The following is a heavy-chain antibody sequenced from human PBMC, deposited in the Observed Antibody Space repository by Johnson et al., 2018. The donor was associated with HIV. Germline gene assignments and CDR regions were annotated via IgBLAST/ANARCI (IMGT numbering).Heavy chain of an antibody. CDR1: KFTFSSYA. V-gene: IGHV3-30*04. J-gene: IGHJ3*02. CDR2: ISYDGSNK. Sequence: QVQLVESGGGLVQPGGSLRLSCAASKFTFSSYAMHWVRQAPDKGLEWVAVISYDGSNKYFADSVKGRFTISRDNSKDTLYLQMNSLRPEDTAVYYCARDRPYSSSGRGAFDIWGQGTMVTVSS. D-gene: IGHD6-13*01. CDR3: ARDRPYSSSGRGAFDI.